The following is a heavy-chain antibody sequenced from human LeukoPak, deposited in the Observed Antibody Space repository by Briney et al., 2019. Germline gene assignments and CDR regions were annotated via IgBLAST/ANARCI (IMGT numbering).Heavy chain of an antibody. CDR2: IKQDGSEK. CDR3: ARRVSSSWYSLAAPDY. V-gene: IGHV3-7*01. CDR1: GFTFSTHW. J-gene: IGHJ4*02. D-gene: IGHD6-13*01. Sequence: GGSLRLSCAASGFTFSTHWMNWVRQGPGKGLEWVANIKQDGSEKYYVDSVKGRFTISRDNAKNSLYLQMNSLRAEDTAVYYCARRVSSSWYSLAAPDYWGQGTLVTVSS.